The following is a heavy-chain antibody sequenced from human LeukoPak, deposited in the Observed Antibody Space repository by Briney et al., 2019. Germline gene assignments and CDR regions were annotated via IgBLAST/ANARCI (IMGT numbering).Heavy chain of an antibody. D-gene: IGHD5-18*01. CDR3: AKDISQGYTFGSIEEDY. Sequence: GGSLRLSCAASGFTFSSHSLSWVRQAPGKGLEWLSAISESDGSTYYADSVKGRFTISRDNSKNTLYLQMNSLGADDTAVYFCAKDISQGYTFGSIEEDYWGQGTLVTVSS. CDR2: ISESDGST. CDR1: GFTFSSHS. J-gene: IGHJ4*02. V-gene: IGHV3-23*01.